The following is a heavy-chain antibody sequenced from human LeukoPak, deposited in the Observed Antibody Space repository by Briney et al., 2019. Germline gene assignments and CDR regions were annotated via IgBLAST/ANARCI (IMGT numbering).Heavy chain of an antibody. J-gene: IGHJ4*02. D-gene: IGHD6-13*01. CDR1: GYSFSNFL. V-gene: IGHV5-51*01. CDR2: IYPGEPDT. CDR3: ARRAAGLDY. Sequence: HGESLKISCQTSGYSFSNFLIGWVRQMPEKGLEWVGIIYPGEPDTRYTPSFQGQVTISADKSITTAYLQWRSLKASDTAMYYCARRAAGLDYWGQGTLVTVSS.